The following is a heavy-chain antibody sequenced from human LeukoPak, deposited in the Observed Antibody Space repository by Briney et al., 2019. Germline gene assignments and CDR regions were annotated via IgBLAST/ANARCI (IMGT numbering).Heavy chain of an antibody. CDR2: IYYSGST. Sequence: SETLSLTCTVSGGSISSYYWSWIRQPPGKGLEWIGYIYYSGSTNYNPSLKSRVTISVDTSKNQFSLKLSSVTAADTAVYYCARDDGYYGSGSYKPLGYWGQGTLVTVSS. D-gene: IGHD3-10*01. CDR1: GGSISSYY. J-gene: IGHJ4*02. CDR3: ARDDGYYGSGSYKPLGY. V-gene: IGHV4-59*01.